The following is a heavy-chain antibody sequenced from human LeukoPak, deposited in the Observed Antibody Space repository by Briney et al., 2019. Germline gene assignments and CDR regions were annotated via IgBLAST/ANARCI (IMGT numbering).Heavy chain of an antibody. Sequence: PSETLSLTCTVSGGSISSYYWSWIRQPPGKGLEWLGYIYYSGSTNYNPSLKSRVTISVDTSKNQFSLKLSSVTAADTAVYYCARGTMIDGDNWFDPWGQGTLVTVSS. CDR3: ARGTMIDGDNWFDP. D-gene: IGHD3-22*01. CDR2: IYYSGST. V-gene: IGHV4-59*01. J-gene: IGHJ5*02. CDR1: GGSISSYY.